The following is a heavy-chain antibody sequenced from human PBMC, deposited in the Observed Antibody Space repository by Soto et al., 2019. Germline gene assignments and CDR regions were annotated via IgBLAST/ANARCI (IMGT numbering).Heavy chain of an antibody. CDR2: ITWNSGTI. J-gene: IGHJ4*02. V-gene: IGHV3-9*01. Sequence: EVQLVESGGGLVQPGRSLRLSCAVSGFTFDDYAMHWVRQAPGKGLEWVSGITWNSGTIGYADSVKGRFTISRYNARNSLYLQMNSLRAEDTAFYYCARDSPPYGLFDYWGQGTLVTVSS. CDR3: ARDSPPYGLFDY. D-gene: IGHD4-17*01. CDR1: GFTFDDYA.